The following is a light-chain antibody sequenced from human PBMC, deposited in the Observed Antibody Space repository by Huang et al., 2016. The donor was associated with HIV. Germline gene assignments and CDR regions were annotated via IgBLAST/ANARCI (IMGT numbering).Light chain of an antibody. CDR1: QSVSSD. V-gene: IGKV3-11*01. CDR2: GAS. J-gene: IGKJ2*01. CDR3: QQRSDWPRT. Sequence: ELVLTQSPATPSLSPGERATLSCRASQSVSSDLDWYQQKAGQAPRLLIYGASNRATGIPARFSGSGSGTDFTLTISSLEPEDFAVYYCQQRSDWPRTFGQGTKLEIK.